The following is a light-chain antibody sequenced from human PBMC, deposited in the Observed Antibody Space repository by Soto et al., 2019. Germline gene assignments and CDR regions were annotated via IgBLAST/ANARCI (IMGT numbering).Light chain of an antibody. J-gene: IGLJ1*01. CDR2: EVV. CDR3: KSYAGSNTYG. V-gene: IGLV2-8*01. Sequence: QPALTQPPSASGTPGQSVTISCTGTKNDIGVYDFVSWYQHHPGKAPRLIIYEVVQRPSGVPDRFSGSKSGNTASLTGSSLQAADEGDYFCKSYAGSNTYGFGSGTRSPS. CDR1: KNDIGVYDF.